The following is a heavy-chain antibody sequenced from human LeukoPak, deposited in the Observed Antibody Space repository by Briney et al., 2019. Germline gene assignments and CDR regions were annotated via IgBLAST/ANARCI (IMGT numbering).Heavy chain of an antibody. D-gene: IGHD6-25*01. CDR1: GFTFSNYE. CDR3: ARGPPWYFDL. J-gene: IGHJ2*01. CDR2: ISRGGRTV. Sequence: GGSLRLSCAASGFTFSNYEMNWVRQAPGKGLDWVAYISRGGRTVDYADSVKGRFTISRDNAKNTLYLQMNSLTAEDTAVYYCARGPPWYFDLWGRGTLVTVSS. V-gene: IGHV3-48*03.